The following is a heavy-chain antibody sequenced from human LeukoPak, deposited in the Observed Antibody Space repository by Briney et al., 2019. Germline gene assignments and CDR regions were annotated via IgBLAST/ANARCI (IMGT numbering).Heavy chain of an antibody. CDR1: GGSISSGGYY. V-gene: IGHV4-31*03. CDR2: IYYSGST. J-gene: IGHJ4*02. CDR3: AGHGTTGTTTAFDY. D-gene: IGHD1-1*01. Sequence: PSETLSLTCTVSGGSISSGGYYWSWIRQHPGKGLEWIGYIYYSGSTYYNPSLKSRVTISVDTSKNQFSLKLSSVTAADTAVYYCAGHGTTGTTTAFDYWGQGTLVTVSS.